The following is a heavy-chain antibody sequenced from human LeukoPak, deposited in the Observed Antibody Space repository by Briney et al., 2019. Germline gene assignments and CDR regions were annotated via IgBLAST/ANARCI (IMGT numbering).Heavy chain of an antibody. Sequence: GGSLRLSCAASGFSFSSYSMNWVRQAPGKGLEWVSYISSSSTIYYADSVKGRFSISRDNAKNSLYLQMNSLRAEDTAIYYCARVHLWYGDYGFLDIWGQGTMVTVYS. CDR1: GFSFSSYS. CDR2: ISSSSTI. V-gene: IGHV3-48*04. J-gene: IGHJ3*02. CDR3: ARVHLWYGDYGFLDI. D-gene: IGHD4-17*01.